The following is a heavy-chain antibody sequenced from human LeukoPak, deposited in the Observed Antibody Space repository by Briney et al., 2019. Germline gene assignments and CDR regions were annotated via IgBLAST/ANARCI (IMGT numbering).Heavy chain of an antibody. J-gene: IGHJ4*02. CDR3: ARATGTKVPPGY. CDR1: GGLFSVHY. CDR2: INHSGRN. V-gene: IGHV4-34*01. Sequence: SETLSLTCAVCGGLFSVHYGMDLRDPREKAGEWIGEINHSGRNNYNPSLKSRVTISVDTSKNQFSLKLSSVTAADTAVYYCARATGTKVPPGYWGQGTLVTVSS. D-gene: IGHD1-7*01.